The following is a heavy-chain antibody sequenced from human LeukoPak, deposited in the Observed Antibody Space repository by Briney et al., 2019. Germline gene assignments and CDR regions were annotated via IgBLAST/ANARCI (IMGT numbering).Heavy chain of an antibody. D-gene: IGHD1-1*01. J-gene: IGHJ4*01. CDR3: ARLRGGVQLWGY. Sequence: SETLSLTCTVSSGSFSSSSYFCGWIRQPPGMGLEWIATINYSGTTYYNPSLKSRVTTSVDTSRNQFSLKLNSVTAADTAVYYCARLRGGVQLWGYWGQGALVTVSS. CDR2: INYSGTT. V-gene: IGHV4-39*01. CDR1: SGSFSSSSYF.